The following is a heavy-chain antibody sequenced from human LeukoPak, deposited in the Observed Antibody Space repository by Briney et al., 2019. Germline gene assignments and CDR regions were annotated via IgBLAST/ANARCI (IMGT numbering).Heavy chain of an antibody. Sequence: ASVKVSCKASGYTFTSYYMHWVRQAPGQGLEWMGVINPNGASTSYSQKLQGRVTMTRGTSTSTVYMELSSLRSEDTAVYFCARDQYYSDSSGYYYWGQGTLVTVSS. D-gene: IGHD3-22*01. CDR1: GYTFTSYY. J-gene: IGHJ4*02. CDR3: ARDQYYSDSSGYYY. CDR2: INPNGAST. V-gene: IGHV1-46*04.